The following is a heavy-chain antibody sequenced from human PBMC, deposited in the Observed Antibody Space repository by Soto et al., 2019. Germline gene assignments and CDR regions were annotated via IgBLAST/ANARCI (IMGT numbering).Heavy chain of an antibody. D-gene: IGHD6-13*01. J-gene: IGHJ4*02. CDR3: ARLNPIAAVFYY. Sequence: PGGSLRLSCAASGFTFSSYAMHWVRQAPGKGLEYVSAISSNGGSTHYANSVKGRFTISRDNSKNTLYLQMGSLRAEDMAVYYCARLNPIAAVFYYWGQGTLVTVSS. V-gene: IGHV3-64*01. CDR2: ISSNGGST. CDR1: GFTFSSYA.